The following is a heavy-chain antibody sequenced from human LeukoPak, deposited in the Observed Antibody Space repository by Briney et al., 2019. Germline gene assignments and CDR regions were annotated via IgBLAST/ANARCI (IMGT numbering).Heavy chain of an antibody. CDR2: IWNDGSNK. V-gene: IGHV3-33*01. D-gene: IGHD1-7*01. CDR3: ARMNYVSTGWGAPFDN. J-gene: IGHJ4*02. Sequence: GGSLRLSCVASGFTFSSYGMHWVRQAPGKGLEWVAVIWNDGSNKYYADSVKGRFTISRDNAKNLLFLQMNSLRAEDTAVYYCARMNYVSTGWGAPFDNWGQGTLVTVSS. CDR1: GFTFSSYG.